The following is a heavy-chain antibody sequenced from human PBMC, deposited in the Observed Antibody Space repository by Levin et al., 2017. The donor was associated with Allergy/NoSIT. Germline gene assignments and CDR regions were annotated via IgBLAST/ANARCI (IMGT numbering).Heavy chain of an antibody. Sequence: GESLKISCAASGFTISSHYMSWVRQAPGKGLEWVSVIYSGGSTYYADSVKGRFTISRDNSKNTLYLQMNSLRAEDTAVYYCARERTNDFWSGSYFDYWGQGTLVTVSS. J-gene: IGHJ4*02. CDR3: ARERTNDFWSGSYFDY. D-gene: IGHD3-3*01. CDR1: GFTISSHY. V-gene: IGHV3-53*01. CDR2: IYSGGST.